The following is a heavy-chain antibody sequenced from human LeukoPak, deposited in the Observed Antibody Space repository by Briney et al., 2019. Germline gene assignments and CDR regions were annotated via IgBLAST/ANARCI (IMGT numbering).Heavy chain of an antibody. CDR2: IYYSGST. CDR3: ARQSIAARGYYYYMDV. V-gene: IGHV4-39*01. J-gene: IGHJ6*03. Sequence: KTSETLSLTCTVSGGSISSTSYFWGWIRQPPGKGLEWIGSIYYSGSTNYNPSLKSPVTMSVDTPKNQFSLKLTSVTAADTAVYYCARQSIAARGYYYYMDVWGKGTTVTVSS. D-gene: IGHD6-6*01. CDR1: GGSISSTSYF.